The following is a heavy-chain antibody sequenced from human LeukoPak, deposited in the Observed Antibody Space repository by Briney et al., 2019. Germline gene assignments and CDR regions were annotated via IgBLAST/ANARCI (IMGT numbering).Heavy chain of an antibody. V-gene: IGHV3-33*01. D-gene: IGHD2-15*01. CDR3: ARGSLVVVAATPFDP. J-gene: IGHJ5*02. CDR1: GFTFSSYG. CDR2: IWYDGSNK. Sequence: GGSLRLSCAASGFTFSSYGMHWVRQAPGKGLEWVAVIWYDGSNKYYADSVKGRFTISRDNSKYTLYLQMNSLRAEDTAVYYCARGSLVVVAATPFDPWGQGTLVTVSS.